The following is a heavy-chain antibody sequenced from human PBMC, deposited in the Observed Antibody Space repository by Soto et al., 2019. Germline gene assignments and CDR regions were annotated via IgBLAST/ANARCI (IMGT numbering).Heavy chain of an antibody. J-gene: IGHJ6*02. CDR2: IYPGDSDT. CDR3: ASAGYSWGSYYGMDV. CDR1: GYSFTTYW. V-gene: IGHV5-51*01. Sequence: PGESLKISCKGSGYSFTTYWLGWVRQVPGKGLEWMGIIYPGDSDTRYSPSFQGQVTISADKSISTAYLQWSSLKASDTAMYYCASAGYSWGSYYGMDVWGQGTTVTVSS. D-gene: IGHD5-18*01.